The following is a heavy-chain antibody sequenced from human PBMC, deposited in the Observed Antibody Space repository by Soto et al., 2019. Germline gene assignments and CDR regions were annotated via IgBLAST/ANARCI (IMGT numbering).Heavy chain of an antibody. D-gene: IGHD6-6*01. CDR2: IKSKTDGGTT. CDR3: TTDTGYSSSLNYYYYYGMDV. V-gene: IGHV3-15*01. Sequence: LRLSCAASGFTFSNAWMSWVRQAPGKGLEWVGRIKSKTDGGTTDYAAPVKGRFTISRDDSKNTLYLQMNSLKTEDTAVYYCTTDTGYSSSLNYYYYYGMDVWGQGTTVTVSS. CDR1: GFTFSNAW. J-gene: IGHJ6*02.